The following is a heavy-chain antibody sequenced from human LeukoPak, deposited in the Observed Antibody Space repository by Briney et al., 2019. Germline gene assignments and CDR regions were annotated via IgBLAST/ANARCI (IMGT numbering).Heavy chain of an antibody. CDR1: GFTVSSNY. J-gene: IGHJ5*02. CDR2: IYSGGST. Sequence: GGSLRLSCAASGFTVSSNYMSWVRQAPGKGLEWVSVIYSGGSTYYADSVKGRFTISRDNSKNTLYLQMNSLRAEDTAVYYCASTPPGIAAAGAFDPWGQGTLVTVSS. D-gene: IGHD6-13*01. CDR3: ASTPPGIAAAGAFDP. V-gene: IGHV3-53*05.